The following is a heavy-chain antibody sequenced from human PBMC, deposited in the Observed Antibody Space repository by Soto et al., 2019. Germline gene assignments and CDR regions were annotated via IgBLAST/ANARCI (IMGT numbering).Heavy chain of an antibody. CDR3: ARVGVLRYFDWSLGLDV. J-gene: IGHJ6*04. V-gene: IGHV1-46*03. CDR1: GYTFTSYY. D-gene: IGHD3-9*01. Sequence: ASVKVSCKASGYTFTSYYMHWVRQAPGQGLEWMGIINPSGGSTSYAQKFQGRVTMTRDTSTSTVYMELSSLRSEDTAVYYCARVGVLRYFDWSLGLDVWGKGTTVTVSS. CDR2: INPSGGST.